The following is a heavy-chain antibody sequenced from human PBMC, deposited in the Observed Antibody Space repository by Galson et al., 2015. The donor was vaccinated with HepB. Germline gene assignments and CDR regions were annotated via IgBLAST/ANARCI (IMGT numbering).Heavy chain of an antibody. J-gene: IGHJ6*02. Sequence: SLRLSCAASGFTFSSYWMSWVRQAPGKGLEWVANIKQDGSEKYYVDSVKGRFTISRDNAKNSLYLQMNSLRAEDTAVYYCARVSGRPDCYYGMDVWGQGTTVTVSS. CDR3: ARVSGRPDCYYGMDV. V-gene: IGHV3-7*03. CDR1: GFTFSSYW. CDR2: IKQDGSEK. D-gene: IGHD1-14*01.